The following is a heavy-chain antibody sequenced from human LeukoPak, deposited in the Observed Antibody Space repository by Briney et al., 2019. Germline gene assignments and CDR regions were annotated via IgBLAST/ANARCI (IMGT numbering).Heavy chain of an antibody. D-gene: IGHD6-13*01. V-gene: IGHV1-18*01. CDR1: GYTFTSYG. J-gene: IGHJ4*02. CDR3: ARDLSPHGSSSWYGMMGY. Sequence: VASVKVSCKASGYTFTSYGISWVRQAPGQGLEWMGWISAYNGNTNYAQKLQGRVTMTTDTSTSKAYMELRSLRSDDTAVYYCARDLSPHGSSSWYGMMGYWGQGTLVTVSS. CDR2: ISAYNGNT.